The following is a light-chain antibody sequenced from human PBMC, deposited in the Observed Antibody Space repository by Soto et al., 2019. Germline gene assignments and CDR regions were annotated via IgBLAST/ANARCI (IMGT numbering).Light chain of an antibody. CDR2: ASS. CDR3: QQYAISPET. Sequence: EIVLTQSPGTLSLSPGERATLSCRASQSVSTSYLAWYQQTPGQAPRLLIYASSTRATGIPDRSSGSGSGPDFTLTIGRLEPEDFGVYYCQQYAISPETFGQGSKVEIK. V-gene: IGKV3-20*01. CDR1: QSVSTSY. J-gene: IGKJ1*01.